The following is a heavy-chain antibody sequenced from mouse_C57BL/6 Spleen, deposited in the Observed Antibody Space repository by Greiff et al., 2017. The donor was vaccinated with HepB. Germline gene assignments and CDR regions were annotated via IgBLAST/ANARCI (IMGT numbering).Heavy chain of an antibody. CDR2: INPNNGGT. Sequence: EVQLQQSGPELVKPGASVKIPCKASGYTFTDYNMDWVKQSHGKSLEWIGDINPNNGGTIYNQKFKGKATLTVDKSSSTAYMELRSLTSEDTAVYYCASWDPLEYYYAMDYWGQGTSVTVSS. J-gene: IGHJ4*01. CDR1: GYTFTDYN. CDR3: ASWDPLEYYYAMDY. V-gene: IGHV1-18*01. D-gene: IGHD4-1*01.